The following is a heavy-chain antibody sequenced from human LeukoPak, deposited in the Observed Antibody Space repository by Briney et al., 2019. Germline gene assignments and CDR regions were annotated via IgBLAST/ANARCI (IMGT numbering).Heavy chain of an antibody. Sequence: GGSLRLSCAASGFTFSSYAMSWVRQAPGKGLEWVPAISGSGGSTYYADSVKGRFTISRDNSKNTLYLQMNSLRAEDTAVYYCAKESRTHYYDSSGLDYWGQGTLVTVSS. CDR2: ISGSGGST. CDR3: AKESRTHYYDSSGLDY. D-gene: IGHD3-22*01. V-gene: IGHV3-23*01. J-gene: IGHJ4*02. CDR1: GFTFSSYA.